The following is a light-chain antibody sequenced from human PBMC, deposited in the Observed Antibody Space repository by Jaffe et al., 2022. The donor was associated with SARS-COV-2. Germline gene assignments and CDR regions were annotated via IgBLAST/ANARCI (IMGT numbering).Light chain of an antibody. V-gene: IGKV4-1*01. Sequence: DIVMTQSPDSLAVSLGERATLNCRSSQSILYSSDNNNCLAWYQQRPGQPPKLLISWASTRESGVPDRFSGSGSGTDFTLTISSLQAEDVAVYFCQQYYTSPQTFGQGTKVEIK. CDR2: WAS. CDR3: QQYYTSPQT. CDR1: QSILYSSDNNNC. J-gene: IGKJ1*01.